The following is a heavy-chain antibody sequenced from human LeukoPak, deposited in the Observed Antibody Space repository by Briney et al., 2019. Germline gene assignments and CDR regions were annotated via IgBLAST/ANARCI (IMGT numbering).Heavy chain of an antibody. CDR2: ISYVGSNK. J-gene: IGHJ6*02. CDR3: AKDQPGSGMDV. V-gene: IGHV3-30*18. D-gene: IGHD6-25*01. CDR1: GFTFSSFG. Sequence: GGSLRLACAASGFTFSSFGMHWVRQAPGKGLEWVAVISYVGSNKYYADSVKGRFTISRDNSKNTLYLQMNSLGAEDTGVYYCAKDQPGSGMDVWGQGTTVTVSS.